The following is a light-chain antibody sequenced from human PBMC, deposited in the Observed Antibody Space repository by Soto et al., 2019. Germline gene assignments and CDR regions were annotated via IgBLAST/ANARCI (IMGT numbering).Light chain of an antibody. CDR3: QQRSNWPVT. V-gene: IGKV3-11*01. CDR2: GTS. Sequence: EIVLTQSPGTLSLTPGQRATLSCRASQSVSSGNLAWYQQKPGQAPRLLIYGTSNRATGIPARFSGSGSGTDFTLTISSLEPEDFAVYYCQQRSNWPVTFGQGTRLENK. CDR1: QSVSSGN. J-gene: IGKJ5*01.